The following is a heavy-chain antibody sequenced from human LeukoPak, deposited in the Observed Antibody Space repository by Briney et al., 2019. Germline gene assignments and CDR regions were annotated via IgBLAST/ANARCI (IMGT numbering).Heavy chain of an antibody. CDR1: GGSISSYY. Sequence: PSETLSLTCTVSGGSISSYYWSWIRQPPGKGLEWIGYIYYSGSTNYNPSLKSRVTISVDTSKNQFSLKLSSVTAADTAVYYCARDQRYYDILTGYYHYYGMDVWGQGTTVTVSS. CDR2: IYYSGST. D-gene: IGHD3-9*01. V-gene: IGHV4-59*01. J-gene: IGHJ6*02. CDR3: ARDQRYYDILTGYYHYYGMDV.